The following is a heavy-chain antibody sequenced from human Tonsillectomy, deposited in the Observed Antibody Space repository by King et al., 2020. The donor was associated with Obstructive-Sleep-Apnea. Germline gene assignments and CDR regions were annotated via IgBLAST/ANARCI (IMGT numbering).Heavy chain of an antibody. J-gene: IGHJ4*02. D-gene: IGHD3-22*01. CDR1: GFTFSSYA. V-gene: IGHV3-23*04. CDR2: ISGSGGST. Sequence: VQLVESGGGLVQPGGSLRLSCAASGFTFSSYAMSWVRQAPGKGLEWVSAISGSGGSTYYADSVKGRFTISRDKSKNTLYLQMNSLRTEDTAVYYCAKDDYYDSSGYYLDYWGQGTLVTVSS. CDR3: AKDDYYDSSGYYLDY.